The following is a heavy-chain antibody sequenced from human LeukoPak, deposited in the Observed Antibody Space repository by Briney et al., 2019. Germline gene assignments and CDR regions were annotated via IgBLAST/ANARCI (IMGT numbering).Heavy chain of an antibody. CDR3: ARDRWRGSGYSYYYGMDV. V-gene: IGHV3-53*01. Sequence: QPGGSLRLSCAASGFTVSSNYMSWVRQAPGKGLEWVSVIYSGGSTYYADSVKGRFTISRDNSKNTLYLQMNSLRAEDTAVYYCARDRWRGSGYSYYYGMDVWGKGTTVTVSS. CDR2: IYSGGST. J-gene: IGHJ6*04. D-gene: IGHD4-23*01. CDR1: GFTVSSNY.